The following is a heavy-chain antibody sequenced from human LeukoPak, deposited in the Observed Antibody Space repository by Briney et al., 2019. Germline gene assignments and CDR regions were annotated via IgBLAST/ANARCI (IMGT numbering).Heavy chain of an antibody. CDR3: ARSLGETTFDW. D-gene: IGHD3-16*01. V-gene: IGHV3-30*04. CDR2: IFYDGSKK. CDR1: GFTFSSYA. J-gene: IGHJ4*02. Sequence: GGSLRLSCAASGFTFSSYAMHWIRQAPGKGLEWVSVIFYDGSKKYYADFVKGRFTTSRDNSKNVVYLQMDSLRAEDTAFYYCARSLGETTFDWWGQGTLVTVPS.